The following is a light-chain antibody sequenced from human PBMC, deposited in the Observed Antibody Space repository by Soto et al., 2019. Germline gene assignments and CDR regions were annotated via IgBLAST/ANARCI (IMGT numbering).Light chain of an antibody. CDR2: GAS. J-gene: IGKJ1*01. CDR1: QSVNSH. V-gene: IGKV3-15*01. CDR3: QQYDKWPPWT. Sequence: IVMTQSPATVPVSPGERATLSCRTSQSVNSHLAWYQHKPGQAPRLLIYGASSRATGIPTRFSGSGSGTEFTLSINSLQSEDFAVYYCQQYDKWPPWTFGQGTKVDIK.